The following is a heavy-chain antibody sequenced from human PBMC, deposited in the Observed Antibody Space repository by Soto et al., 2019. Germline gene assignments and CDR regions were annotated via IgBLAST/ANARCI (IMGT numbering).Heavy chain of an antibody. Sequence: SETLSLTCTVSGASITSGDYYWSWFRQPPGKGLEWIGYIYYSGSTYYNPSLKSRVTISVDTSKNQFSLKLSSVTAADTAVYYCARGIAAGSGCAFDVWGQGTMVT. CDR2: IYYSGST. V-gene: IGHV4-30-4*01. CDR3: ARGIAAGSGCAFDV. CDR1: GASITSGDYY. J-gene: IGHJ3*01. D-gene: IGHD2-15*01.